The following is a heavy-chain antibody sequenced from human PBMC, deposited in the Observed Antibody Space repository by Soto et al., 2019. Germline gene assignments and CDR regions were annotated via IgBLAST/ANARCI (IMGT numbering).Heavy chain of an antibody. CDR1: GLTFSTYW. CDR2: IKQDGREK. D-gene: IGHD6-25*01. Sequence: EVQLVESGGGLVQPGGSLRLSCAASGLTFSTYWMTWVRQAPGKGLEWVANIKQDGREKYYVDSVKGRFTISRDNAKNSLYLQMNSLRADDTAMYYCARDAAAGFDYWGQGTLVTVSS. V-gene: IGHV3-7*03. J-gene: IGHJ4*02. CDR3: ARDAAAGFDY.